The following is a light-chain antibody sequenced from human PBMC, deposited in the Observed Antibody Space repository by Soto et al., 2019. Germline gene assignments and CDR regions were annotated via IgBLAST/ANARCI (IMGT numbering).Light chain of an antibody. J-gene: IGKJ1*01. Sequence: EIVMTQSPATLSVSAGERATLSCRASQSVSSNLAWYQQKPGQAPRLLIYDASTRATGIPARLSGSGSGTEFTLTISSLHSEDSPFYYCQQFHSWWTFGQGTKVDIK. CDR1: QSVSSN. V-gene: IGKV3-15*01. CDR3: QQFHSWWT. CDR2: DAS.